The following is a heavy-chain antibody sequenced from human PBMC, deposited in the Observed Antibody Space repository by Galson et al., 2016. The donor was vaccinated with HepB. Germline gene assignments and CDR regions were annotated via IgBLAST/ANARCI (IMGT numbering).Heavy chain of an antibody. CDR2: INPGGSTT. J-gene: IGHJ4*02. CDR3: ARDFDISGDY. D-gene: IGHD1-26*01. CDR1: GFTFSSYW. Sequence: SLRLSCAASGFTFSSYWIHWVRQAPGKGLVWVSRINPGGSTTGFADSVKGRFTISRDNAKNTVYLYMNSLRAEDTGVYYCARDFDISGDYWGQGTLVTVSS. V-gene: IGHV3-74*01.